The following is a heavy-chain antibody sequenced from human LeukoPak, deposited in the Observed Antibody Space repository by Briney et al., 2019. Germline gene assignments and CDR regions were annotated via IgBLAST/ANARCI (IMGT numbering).Heavy chain of an antibody. D-gene: IGHD3-3*01. V-gene: IGHV3-21*01. CDR3: ARDQYDFWSGYYRSSGYYYGMDV. CDR1: GFTFSSYS. Sequence: PAGSLRLSCAASGFTFSSYSMNWVRQPPGKGLEWVSSICCSSSYIYYSDSVKGRFIFSRDNAKNSLYLQMNSLRAEDSAVYYCARDQYDFWSGYYRSSGYYYGMDVWGQGTTVTGSS. J-gene: IGHJ6*02. CDR2: ICCSSSYI.